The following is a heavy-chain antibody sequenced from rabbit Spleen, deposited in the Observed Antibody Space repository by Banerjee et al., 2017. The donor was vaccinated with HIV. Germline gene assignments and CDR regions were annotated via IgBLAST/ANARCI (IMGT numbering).Heavy chain of an antibody. CDR3: ARGVNSGGDGYDL. CDR2: IYTGSGST. CDR1: GFSFSNGYV. Sequence: QERLVESGGGLVKPEGSLKLSCTASGFSFSNGYVMCWVRQAPGKGLEWIGCIYTGSGSTTYASWVNGRFTISKTSSTTVTLQMTSLTAADTATYFCARGVNSGGDGYDLWGPGTLVTVS. V-gene: IGHV1S45*01. J-gene: IGHJ4*01. D-gene: IGHD6-1*01.